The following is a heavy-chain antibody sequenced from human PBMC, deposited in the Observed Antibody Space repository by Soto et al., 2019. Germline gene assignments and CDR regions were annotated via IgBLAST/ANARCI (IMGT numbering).Heavy chain of an antibody. CDR3: ARGPLKGTSYFDY. CDR2: ISYDGSSK. Sequence: GGSLRLSCAASGFTFSSYAMHWVRQAPGKGLEWVAVISYDGSSKYYADSVKGRFTISRDNSKNTLYLQMNSLRAEDTAVYYCARGPLKGTSYFDYWGQGTLVTVSS. J-gene: IGHJ4*02. CDR1: GFTFSSYA. V-gene: IGHV3-30-3*01.